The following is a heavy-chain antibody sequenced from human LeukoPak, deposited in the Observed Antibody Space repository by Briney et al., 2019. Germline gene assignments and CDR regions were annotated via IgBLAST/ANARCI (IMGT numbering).Heavy chain of an antibody. J-gene: IGHJ5*02. V-gene: IGHV1-69*02. CDR2: IIPILGIA. Sequence: SVKVSCKASGGTFSSYTISWVRQAPGQGLEWMGRIIPILGIANYAQKFQGRVTITADKSTSTAYMALSSLRSEDTAVYYCARGGHIVVVTATSMGSDWFDPWGQGTLVTVSS. CDR3: ARGGHIVVVTATSMGSDWFDP. CDR1: GGTFSSYT. D-gene: IGHD2-21*02.